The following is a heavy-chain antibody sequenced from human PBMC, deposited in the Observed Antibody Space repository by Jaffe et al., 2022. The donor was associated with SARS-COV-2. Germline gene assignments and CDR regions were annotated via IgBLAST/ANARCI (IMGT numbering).Heavy chain of an antibody. CDR1: GGSISSYY. V-gene: IGHV4-59*01. D-gene: IGHD6-13*01. J-gene: IGHJ4*02. CDR3: ARGRSARGIAAAGHDY. Sequence: QVQLQESGPGLVKPSETLSLTCTVSGGSISSYYWSWIRQPPGKGLEWIGYIYYSGSTNYNPSLKSRVTISVDTSKNQFSLKLSSVTAADTAVYYCARGRSARGIAAAGHDYWGQGTLVTVSS. CDR2: IYYSGST.